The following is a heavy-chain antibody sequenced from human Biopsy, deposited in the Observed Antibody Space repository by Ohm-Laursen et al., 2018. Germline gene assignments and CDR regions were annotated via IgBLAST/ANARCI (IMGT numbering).Heavy chain of an antibody. CDR3: VKSAYSSGFWEASDY. Sequence: SLRLSCIASGFTFDDYAMQWVRQAPGKGLEWVSGISWSSGTIGYADSVKGRFTVSRDNAKNSLFLQMNSLRAEDTALYYCVKSAYSSGFWEASDYWGQGTLVTVSS. CDR1: GFTFDDYA. D-gene: IGHD6-19*01. V-gene: IGHV3-9*01. CDR2: ISWSSGTI. J-gene: IGHJ4*02.